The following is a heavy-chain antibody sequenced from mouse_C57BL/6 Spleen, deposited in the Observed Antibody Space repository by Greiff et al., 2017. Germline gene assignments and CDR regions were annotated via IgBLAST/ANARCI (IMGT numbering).Heavy chain of an antibody. CDR1: GYTFTDYY. J-gene: IGHJ2*01. CDR3: AKANFYFDY. D-gene: IGHD4-1*01. V-gene: IGHV1-76*01. CDR2: LYPGSGNT. Sequence: VQLQESGAELVRPGASVKLSCKASGYTFTDYYINWLKQRPGQGLEWIARLYPGSGNTYYNEKFKGKATLTAEKSSSTAYMQLSCLASEVSTVYFCAKANFYFDYWGQGTTLTVSS.